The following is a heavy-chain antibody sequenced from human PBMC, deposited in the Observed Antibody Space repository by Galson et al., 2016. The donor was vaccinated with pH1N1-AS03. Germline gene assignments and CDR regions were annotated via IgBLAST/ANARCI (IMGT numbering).Heavy chain of an antibody. CDR1: GFRVSSDS. D-gene: IGHD5-24*01. CDR2: IHSGGGT. CDR3: ARDLEMPTAH. Sequence: SLRLSCAASGFRVSSDSMTWVRQAPGKGLEWVSVIHSGGGTYYAGSVKGRFSLSRDNFKNTVDLQMNRLRTEDTAVYYCARDLEMPTAHWGHGTLVTVSA. V-gene: IGHV3-53*05. J-gene: IGHJ4*01.